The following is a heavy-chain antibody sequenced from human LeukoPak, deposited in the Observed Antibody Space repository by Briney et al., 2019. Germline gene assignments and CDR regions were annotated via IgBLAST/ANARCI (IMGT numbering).Heavy chain of an antibody. CDR3: AREDATRDAFDI. J-gene: IGHJ3*02. D-gene: IGHD2-15*01. CDR2: IYYSGST. V-gene: IGHV4-59*01. CDR1: GGSISSYY. Sequence: SETLSLTCTVSGGSISSYYWSWIRQPPGKGLERIWYIYYSGSTNYNPTLTRRVTISVDTSTNQFSLNLNPVTAADTAADDCAREDATRDAFDIWAKEQWSPSLQ.